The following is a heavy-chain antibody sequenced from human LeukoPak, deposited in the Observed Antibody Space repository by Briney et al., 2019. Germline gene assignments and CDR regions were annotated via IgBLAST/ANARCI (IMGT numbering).Heavy chain of an antibody. CDR1: GFTFSKFW. V-gene: IGHV3-7*01. Sequence: PGGSLRLSCAVSGFTFSKFWMHWVRQAPGKVLEWVANIKQDGSVKYYVDSVKGRFTISRDNAKNSLFLQMNSLRVEDTAVYYCAASRSLDRSFDYWGQGTLVTVSS. CDR3: AASRSLDRSFDY. CDR2: IKQDGSVK. J-gene: IGHJ4*02. D-gene: IGHD3-9*01.